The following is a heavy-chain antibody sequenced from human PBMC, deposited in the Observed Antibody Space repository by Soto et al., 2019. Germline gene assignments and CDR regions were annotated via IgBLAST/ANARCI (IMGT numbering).Heavy chain of an antibody. D-gene: IGHD2-15*01. CDR3: AGAPYFSGGSFCSGFY. V-gene: IGHV4-31*03. J-gene: IGHJ4*02. CDR2: IYYSGST. CDR1: GGSISSGGYY. Sequence: QVQLQESGPGLVKPSQTLSLTCTVSGGSISSGGYYWSWIRQHPGKGLEWIGYIYYSGSTYYNPALKSRVTISVETSKNQFPLKLSSVPDADTAVYYCAGAPYFSGGSFCSGFYLGQGTLVTVSS.